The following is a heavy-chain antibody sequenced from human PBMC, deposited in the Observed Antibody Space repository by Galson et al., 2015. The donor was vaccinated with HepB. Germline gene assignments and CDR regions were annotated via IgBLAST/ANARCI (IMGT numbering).Heavy chain of an antibody. CDR3: ARVGHDILTGDFTYYCHGLDV. J-gene: IGHJ6*02. Sequence: SLRLSCAASGFTFGDYAMAWVRQAPGKGLEWISAIRSTGATTYYADSVKGRFTISRDNSKNTLFLQMNALRAGDTAIYYCARVGHDILTGDFTYYCHGLDVWGQGTRVTVSS. CDR2: IRSTGATT. V-gene: IGHV3-23*01. D-gene: IGHD3-9*01. CDR1: GFTFGDYA.